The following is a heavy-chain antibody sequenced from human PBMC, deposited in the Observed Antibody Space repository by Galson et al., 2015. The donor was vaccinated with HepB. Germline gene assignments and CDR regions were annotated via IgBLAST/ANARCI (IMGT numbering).Heavy chain of an antibody. CDR3: ARENRFAGTGDY. Sequence: SVKVSCKASGYTFTGYYMHWVRQAPGQGLEWMGWINPNSGGTNYAQKFQGRVTMTRDTSISTAYMELNRLRSDDTAVYYCARENRFAGTGDYWGQGTLVTVSS. J-gene: IGHJ4*02. D-gene: IGHD6-13*01. CDR1: GYTFTGYY. V-gene: IGHV1-2*02. CDR2: INPNSGGT.